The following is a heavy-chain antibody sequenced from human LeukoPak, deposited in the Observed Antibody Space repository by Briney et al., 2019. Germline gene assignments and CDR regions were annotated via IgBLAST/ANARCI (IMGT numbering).Heavy chain of an antibody. CDR2: IYYSGST. D-gene: IGHD1/OR15-1a*01. CDR1: GGSISSSSYY. CDR3: ARVGYNWNKYNWFDP. Sequence: SETLSLTCTVSGGSISSSSYYWGWIRQPPGKGLEWIGSIYYSGSTYYNPSLKSRVTISVDTSKNQFSLKLSSVTAADTAVYYCARVGYNWNKYNWFDPWGQGTLVTVSS. V-gene: IGHV4-39*01. J-gene: IGHJ5*02.